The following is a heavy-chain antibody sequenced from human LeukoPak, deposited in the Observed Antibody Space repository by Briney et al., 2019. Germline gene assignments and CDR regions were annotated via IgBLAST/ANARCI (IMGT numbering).Heavy chain of an antibody. CDR1: GFTFSSYS. CDR2: ISSSSSYI. D-gene: IGHD6-13*01. Sequence: GGSLRLSCAASGFTFSSYSMNWVRQAPGKGLEWVSSISSSSSYIYYADSVKGRFTIPRDNAKNSLYLQMNSLRAEDTAVYYLARGLGSSPSAHWGQGTLVTVSS. J-gene: IGHJ4*02. CDR3: ARGLGSSPSAH. V-gene: IGHV3-21*01.